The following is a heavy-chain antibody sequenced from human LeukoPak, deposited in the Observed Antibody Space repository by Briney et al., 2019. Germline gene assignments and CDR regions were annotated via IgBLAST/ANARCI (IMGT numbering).Heavy chain of an antibody. J-gene: IGHJ6*03. CDR3: ARNRFPITGTTNNYYYMDV. Sequence: GGSLRLSCAASGFIFSGYSMNWVRQAPGKGLGCLSYISSSSTTIYYADSVKGRFTISRDNAKNSLYLQMNSLKAEDTAVYYCARNRFPITGTTNNYYYMDVWGKGTTVTVSS. V-gene: IGHV3-48*04. CDR1: GFIFSGYS. CDR2: ISSSSTTI. D-gene: IGHD1-7*01.